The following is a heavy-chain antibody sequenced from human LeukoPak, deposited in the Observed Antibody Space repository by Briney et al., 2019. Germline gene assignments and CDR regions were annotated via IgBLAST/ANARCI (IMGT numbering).Heavy chain of an antibody. CDR3: ARGQNQSSYYYYGMDV. Sequence: ASVKVSCKASGYTFTYGIGWVRQAPGQGLEWMGWISAYNDNTNYAQKLQGRVTMTTDTSTSTAYMELRSLRSDDTAVYYCARGQNQSSYYYYGMDVWGQGTTVTVSS. CDR2: ISAYNDNT. J-gene: IGHJ6*02. CDR1: GYTFTYG. D-gene: IGHD1-14*01. V-gene: IGHV1-18*01.